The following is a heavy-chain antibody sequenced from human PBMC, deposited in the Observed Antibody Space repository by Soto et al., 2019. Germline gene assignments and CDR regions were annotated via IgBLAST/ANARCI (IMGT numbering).Heavy chain of an antibody. CDR2: IYPGDSDT. J-gene: IGHJ4*02. D-gene: IGHD1-26*01. CDR1: GYSFTSYW. Sequence: GESLKISCKGSGYSFTSYWIAWVRQMPGKGLEWMGIIYPGDSDTRYSPSFQGQVIISADKSITTAYLQWRSLKASDTAMYYCARASLQWELADWGQGTLVTVSS. CDR3: ARASLQWELAD. V-gene: IGHV5-51*01.